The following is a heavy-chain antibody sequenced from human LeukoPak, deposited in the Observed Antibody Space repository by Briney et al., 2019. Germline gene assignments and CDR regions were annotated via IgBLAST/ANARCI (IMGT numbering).Heavy chain of an antibody. Sequence: GGSLRLSCAASGFTFSSYWMSWVRQAPGKGLEWVANIKQDGSEKYYVDSVKGRFTISRDNSKNTLYLQMNSLRAEDTAVYYCARGGSLGTDAFDIWGQGTMVTVSS. CDR1: GFTFSSYW. CDR3: ARGGSLGTDAFDI. D-gene: IGHD1-1*01. V-gene: IGHV3-7*01. CDR2: IKQDGSEK. J-gene: IGHJ3*02.